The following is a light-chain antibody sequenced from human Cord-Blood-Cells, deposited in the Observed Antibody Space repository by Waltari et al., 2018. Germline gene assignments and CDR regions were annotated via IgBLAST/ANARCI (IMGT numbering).Light chain of an antibody. J-gene: IGKJ4*01. CDR1: QDISNY. V-gene: IGKV1-33*01. CDR2: DAS. Sequence: DLQMTQSPSALSASVGDRVTITCQARQDISNYLNWYQQKPGKAPKLLIYDASNLETGVPSRFSGSGSGTDFTFTISSLQREDIVTYYCQQYDNLPLTFGGGTKVEIK. CDR3: QQYDNLPLT.